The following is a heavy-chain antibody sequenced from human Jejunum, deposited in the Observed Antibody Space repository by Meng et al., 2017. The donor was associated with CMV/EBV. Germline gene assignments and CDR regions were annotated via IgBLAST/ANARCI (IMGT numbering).Heavy chain of an antibody. CDR2: VSGYNGKT. J-gene: IGHJ4*02. CDR1: GYSFTSYG. V-gene: IGHV1-18*01. CDR3: ARDGPDYGEYINFDY. D-gene: IGHD4-17*01. Sequence: GYSFTSYGIGWVRLFPGQGLEWMAWVSGYNGKTNIARTLQDRVIVTADTTTTTAYMELRSLRSDDTAVYYCARDGPDYGEYINFDYWGQGTQVTVSS.